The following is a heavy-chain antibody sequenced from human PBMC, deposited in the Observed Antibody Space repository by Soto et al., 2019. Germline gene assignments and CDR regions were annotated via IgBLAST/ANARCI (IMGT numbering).Heavy chain of an antibody. J-gene: IGHJ4*02. CDR2: ISYDGSNK. V-gene: IGHV3-30*18. CDR1: GFTFSSYG. CDR3: AKSYYCGGDCYTLFCD. D-gene: IGHD2-21*02. Sequence: GGSLRLSCAASGFTFSSYGMHWVRQAPGKGLEWVAVISYDGSNKYYADSVKGRFTVSRDNSKNTLYLQMNSLRAEDTAVYYCAKSYYCGGDCYTLFCDWGQGSLVTVSS.